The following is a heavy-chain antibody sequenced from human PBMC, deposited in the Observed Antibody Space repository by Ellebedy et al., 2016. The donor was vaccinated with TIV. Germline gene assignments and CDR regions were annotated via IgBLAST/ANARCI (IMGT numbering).Heavy chain of an antibody. CDR2: INAGIGNT. CDR3: ARGSHYYDSSGYHD. Sequence: ASVKVSXXASGYTFTNYAMHWVRQAPGQRLEWMGWINAGIGNTKYSQKFQGRVTITRDTSTSTAYMELRSLRSDDTAVYYCARGSHYYDSSGYHDWGQGTLVTVSS. V-gene: IGHV1-3*01. J-gene: IGHJ4*02. D-gene: IGHD3-22*01. CDR1: GYTFTNYA.